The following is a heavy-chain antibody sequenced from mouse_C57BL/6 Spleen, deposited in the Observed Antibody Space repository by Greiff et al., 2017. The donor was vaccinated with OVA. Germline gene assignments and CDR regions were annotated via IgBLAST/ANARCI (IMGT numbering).Heavy chain of an antibody. CDR3: ARGSLYGKGFAY. CDR1: GYTFTSYW. D-gene: IGHD2-1*01. Sequence: QVQLQQPGAELVMPGASVKLSCKASGYTFTSYWMHWVKQRPGQGLEWIGEIDSSDSYTNYNQKFKGKSTLTVDKSSSTAYMQLSSLTSEDSAVYYCARGSLYGKGFAYWGQGTLVTVSA. V-gene: IGHV1-69*01. CDR2: IDSSDSYT. J-gene: IGHJ3*01.